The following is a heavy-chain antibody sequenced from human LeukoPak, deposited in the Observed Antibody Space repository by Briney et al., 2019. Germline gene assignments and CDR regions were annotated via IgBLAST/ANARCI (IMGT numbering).Heavy chain of an antibody. CDR3: ARGRGFLLLWFGDRGPRDAFDI. CDR2: INHSGST. D-gene: IGHD3-10*01. Sequence: SETLSLTCAVYGGSFSGYYWSWIRQPPGKGLEWIGEINHSGSTNYNPSLKSRVTISVDTSKNQFSLKLSSVTAADTAVYYWARGRGFLLLWFGDRGPRDAFDIWGQGTMVTVSS. CDR1: GGSFSGYY. J-gene: IGHJ3*02. V-gene: IGHV4-34*01.